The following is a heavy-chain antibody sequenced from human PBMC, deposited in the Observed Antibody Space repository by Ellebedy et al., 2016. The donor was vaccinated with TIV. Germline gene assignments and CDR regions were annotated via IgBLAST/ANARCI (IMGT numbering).Heavy chain of an antibody. D-gene: IGHD1-26*01. Sequence: MPSETLSLTCTVSGGSISSYYWSWIRQPPGKGLEYIGYIHYSGSTYYKPSLKSRVSISVDTSKNQVSLKLSPVTAADTAMYYCARGEWEQRFDYWGQGTLVTVSS. CDR3: ARGEWEQRFDY. J-gene: IGHJ4*02. V-gene: IGHV4-59*01. CDR2: IHYSGST. CDR1: GGSISSYY.